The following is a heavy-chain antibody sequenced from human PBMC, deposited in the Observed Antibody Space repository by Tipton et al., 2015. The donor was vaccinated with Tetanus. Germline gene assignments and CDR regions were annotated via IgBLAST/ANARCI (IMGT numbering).Heavy chain of an antibody. CDR2: ISWNSGSR. CDR1: GFTFDDYA. D-gene: IGHD3-22*01. Sequence: SLRLSCAASGFTFDDYAMHWVRQAPGKGLEWVSGISWNSGSRGYADSVKGRFTISRDNAKNSLYLQMNSLRAEDTALYYCAKDISSYYYDSSGYYSYYFDYWGQGTLVTVS. CDR3: AKDISSYYYDSSGYYSYYFDY. J-gene: IGHJ4*02. V-gene: IGHV3-9*01.